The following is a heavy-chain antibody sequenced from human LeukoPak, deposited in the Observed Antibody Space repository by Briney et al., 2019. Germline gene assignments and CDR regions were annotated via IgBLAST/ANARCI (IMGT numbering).Heavy chain of an antibody. CDR2: IDANAKTT. J-gene: IGHJ3*02. D-gene: IGHD1-26*01. V-gene: IGHV3-74*01. CDR3: LTVVETTIAAFDI. CDR1: GFTFSNYW. Sequence: PGGSLRLSCAASGFTFSNYWLHWVRQALGKGLVWVSRIDANAKTTSYADSVKGRFTISTDNAKKTLYLQMNSLRVEDTAVYYCLTVVETTIAAFDIWGQGTMVTVSS.